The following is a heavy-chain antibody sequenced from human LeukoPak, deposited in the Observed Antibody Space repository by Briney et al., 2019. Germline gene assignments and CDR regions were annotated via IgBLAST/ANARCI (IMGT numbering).Heavy chain of an antibody. CDR2: IYYSGST. CDR3: ARGRHDYVWGSYRPYFDY. V-gene: IGHV4-59*01. D-gene: IGHD3-16*02. J-gene: IGHJ4*02. Sequence: PSETLSLTCTVSGGSISSYYWSWIQQPPGKGLEWIGYIYYSGSTNYNPSLKSRVTISVDTSKNQFSLKLSSVTAADTAVYYCARGRHDYVWGSYRPYFDYWGQGTLVTVSS. CDR1: GGSISSYY.